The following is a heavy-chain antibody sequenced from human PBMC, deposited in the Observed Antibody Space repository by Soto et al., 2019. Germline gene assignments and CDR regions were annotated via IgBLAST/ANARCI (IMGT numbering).Heavy chain of an antibody. CDR2: IIPIFGTA. J-gene: IGHJ5*02. CDR3: AREVVDIVVVPAAFSLGSFDH. CDR1: GGTFSSYA. D-gene: IGHD2-2*03. V-gene: IGHV1-69*01. Sequence: QVQLVQSGAEVKKPGSSVKVSCKASGGTFSSYAISWVRQAPGQGLEWMGGIIPIFGTANYAQKFQGRVTITADESTSTAYMELSSLRSEDTAVYYCAREVVDIVVVPAAFSLGSFDHWGQGTLVTVSS.